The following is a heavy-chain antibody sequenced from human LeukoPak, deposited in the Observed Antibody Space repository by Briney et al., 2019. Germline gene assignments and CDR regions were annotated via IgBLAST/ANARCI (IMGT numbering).Heavy chain of an antibody. D-gene: IGHD6-13*01. V-gene: IGHV3-21*01. J-gene: IGHJ4*02. CDR3: ARDLSSNSFDY. Sequence: GGSLRLSCAASGFTFSSYSMNWVRQAPGKGLEWVSSISSSSSYIYYADSVKGRFTTSRDNAKNSLYLQMNSLRAEDTAVYYCARDLSSNSFDYWGQGTLVTVSS. CDR2: ISSSSSYI. CDR1: GFTFSSYS.